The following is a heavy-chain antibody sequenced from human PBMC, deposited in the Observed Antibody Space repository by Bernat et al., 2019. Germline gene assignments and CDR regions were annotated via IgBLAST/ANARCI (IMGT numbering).Heavy chain of an antibody. CDR2: IWYDGSNK. Sequence: QVQLVESGGGVVQPGRSLRLSCAASGFTFSSYGMHWVRQAPGKGLEWVAVIWYDGSNKYYADSVKGRFTISRDNSKNTLYLQMNSLRAQDTAVYYWAGDFFFPRTTMVQGVIAYWGQGTLVTVSS. D-gene: IGHD3-10*01. CDR1: GFTFSSYG. J-gene: IGHJ4*02. CDR3: AGDFFFPRTTMVQGVIAY. V-gene: IGHV3-33*01.